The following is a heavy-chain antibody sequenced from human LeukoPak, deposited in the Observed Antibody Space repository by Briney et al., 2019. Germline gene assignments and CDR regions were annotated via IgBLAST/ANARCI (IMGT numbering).Heavy chain of an antibody. Sequence: PSETLSLTCTVSGYSISSGYYWGWIRQPPGKGLEWIGYVYYSGSTNYNPSLRSRVTISLETSKNQFSLKLSSVTAADTAVYYCAREAYNWNVDAFDIWGQGTMVTVSS. V-gene: IGHV4-38-2*02. CDR1: GYSISSGYY. J-gene: IGHJ3*02. CDR2: VYYSGST. CDR3: AREAYNWNVDAFDI. D-gene: IGHD1-20*01.